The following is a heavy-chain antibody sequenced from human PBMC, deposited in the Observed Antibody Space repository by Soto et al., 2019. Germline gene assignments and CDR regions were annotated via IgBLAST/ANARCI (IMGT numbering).Heavy chain of an antibody. V-gene: IGHV3-48*02. CDR2: ISSSSTTI. J-gene: IGHJ4*02. Sequence: PVGSLRLCCAASGFTFSSYSMNWVRQAPGKGLEWVSYISSSSTTIYYADSVKGRFTISRDNAKNSLYLQMNSLRDEDTAVYYCAKPYYYGSGSYYSDFDYWGQGTLVTVSS. CDR3: AKPYYYGSGSYYSDFDY. CDR1: GFTFSSYS. D-gene: IGHD3-10*01.